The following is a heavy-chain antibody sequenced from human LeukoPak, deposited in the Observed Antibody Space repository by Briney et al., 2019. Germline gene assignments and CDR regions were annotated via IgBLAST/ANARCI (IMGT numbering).Heavy chain of an antibody. Sequence: SETLSLTCAVSGYSISSGYYWGWFRQPPGKGLAWIGSIYHSGSTYYNPSLKSRVTISVDTSKNQFSLKLSYVTAADTAVYYCAREYDYVWGSYRYYFDYWGQGTLVTVSS. CDR1: GYSISSGYY. J-gene: IGHJ4*02. D-gene: IGHD3-16*02. CDR3: AREYDYVWGSYRYYFDY. V-gene: IGHV4-38-2*02. CDR2: IYHSGST.